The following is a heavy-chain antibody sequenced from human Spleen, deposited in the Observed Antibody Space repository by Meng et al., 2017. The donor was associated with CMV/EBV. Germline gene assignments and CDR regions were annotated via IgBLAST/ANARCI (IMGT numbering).Heavy chain of an antibody. D-gene: IGHD2-2*01. CDR2: INHSGST. CDR1: Y. Sequence: YWSWLRQPPGKGLEWVGEINHSGSTNYNPSLKSRVTISVDTSKNQFSLKLSSVTAADTAVYYCARGPYAVATGYCSSTSCRRLYFQHWGQGTLVTVSS. V-gene: IGHV4-34*01. J-gene: IGHJ1*01. CDR3: ARGPYAVATGYCSSTSCRRLYFQH.